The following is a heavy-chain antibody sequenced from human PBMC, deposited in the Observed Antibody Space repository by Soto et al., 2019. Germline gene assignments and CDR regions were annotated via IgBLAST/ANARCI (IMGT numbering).Heavy chain of an antibody. CDR3: ASSSGYYHDAFDI. CDR2: INPSGGST. J-gene: IGHJ3*02. CDR1: GYTFTSYY. Sequence: ASVKVSCKASGYTFTSYYMHWVRQAPGQGLEWMGIINPSGGSTSYAQKFQGRVTMTRDTSTSTVYMELSSLRSEDAAVYYCASSSGYYHDAFDIWGQGTMVTVSS. D-gene: IGHD3-22*01. V-gene: IGHV1-46*01.